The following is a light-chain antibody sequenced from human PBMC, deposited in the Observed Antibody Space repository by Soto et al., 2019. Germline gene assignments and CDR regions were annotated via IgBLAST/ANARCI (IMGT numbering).Light chain of an antibody. V-gene: IGKV3-20*01. CDR3: QQYGSYLFT. J-gene: IGKJ3*01. Sequence: EIVLTQSPGTLSLSPGERATLSCRASQSVSSSYLAWYQQKPGQAPRLLIYAASSRATGIPYRISGSGSGTDFTLTISRLEPEDFAVYYCQQYGSYLFTFGPGTKVDIK. CDR2: AAS. CDR1: QSVSSSY.